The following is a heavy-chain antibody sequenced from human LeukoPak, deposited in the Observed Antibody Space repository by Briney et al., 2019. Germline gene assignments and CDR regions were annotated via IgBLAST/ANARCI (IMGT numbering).Heavy chain of an antibody. D-gene: IGHD5-18*01. Sequence: PGGSLRLSCAASGFTFSNAWMSWVRQAPGKGLEWVGRIKSKTDGGTTDYAAPVKGRFTISRDDSKNTLYLQMNSLKTEDTAVYYCTTDSWIQLWSDFFDYWGQGTLVTVSS. CDR1: GFTFSNAW. V-gene: IGHV3-15*01. CDR2: IKSKTDGGTT. J-gene: IGHJ4*02. CDR3: TTDSWIQLWSDFFDY.